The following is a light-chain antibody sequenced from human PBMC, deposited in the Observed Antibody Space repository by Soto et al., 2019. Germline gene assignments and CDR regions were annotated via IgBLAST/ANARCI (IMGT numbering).Light chain of an antibody. Sequence: QSALTQPPSASGSPGQSVTISCTGTSSDVGGYNYVSWYQQHPGKAPKLMIYEVSKRPSGVPDRFSGSKSGNTASLTVSGLQDEDEADYYCSSYAGSNNFDVFGTGTKLTVL. V-gene: IGLV2-8*01. CDR3: SSYAGSNNFDV. J-gene: IGLJ1*01. CDR1: SSDVGGYNY. CDR2: EVS.